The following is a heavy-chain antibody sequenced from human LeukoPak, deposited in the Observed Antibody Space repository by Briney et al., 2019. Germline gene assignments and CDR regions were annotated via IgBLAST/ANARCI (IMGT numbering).Heavy chain of an antibody. CDR3: ARHGYCSGGTCYSNYYYGMDV. J-gene: IGHJ6*02. CDR1: GGSISRYY. CDR2: IYYSGST. D-gene: IGHD2-15*01. V-gene: IGHV4-59*08. Sequence: SETLSLTCTVPGGSISRYYWSWIRQPPGKGLEWIGYIYYSGSTNYNPSLKSRVTISLDTSKNQFSLKLSSVTAADTAVYYCARHGYCSGGTCYSNYYYGMDVWGQGTTVTVSS.